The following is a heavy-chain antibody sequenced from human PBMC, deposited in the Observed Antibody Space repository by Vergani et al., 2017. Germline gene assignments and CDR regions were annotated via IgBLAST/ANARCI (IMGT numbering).Heavy chain of an antibody. CDR2: ISSSSSYT. J-gene: IGHJ6*02. V-gene: IGHV3-11*05. D-gene: IGHD2-21*02. CDR3: ARVHCGGDCYYYYYYGMDV. Sequence: QVQLVESGGGLVKPGGSLRLSCAASGFTFSDYYMSWIRQAPGKGLEWVSYISSSSSYTNYADSVKGRFTISRDNAKNSLYLHMNSLRAEDTAVYYCARVHCGGDCYYYYYYGMDVWGQGTTVTVSS. CDR1: GFTFSDYY.